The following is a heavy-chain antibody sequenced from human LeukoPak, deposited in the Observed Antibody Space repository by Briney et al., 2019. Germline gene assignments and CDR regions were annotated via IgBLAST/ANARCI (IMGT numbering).Heavy chain of an antibody. J-gene: IGHJ4*02. CDR3: ARGPSYCGSNCYYYFEY. CDR2: IKQDGSEK. D-gene: IGHD2-21*01. Sequence: PGGSLRLSCAASGFTVSSNYMSWVRQAPGKGLEWVANIKQDGSEKYYVDSVKGRFTISRDNAKNPLYLQMNSLRAEDTAVYYCARGPSYCGSNCYYYFEYWGQGTLVTVSS. V-gene: IGHV3-7*01. CDR1: GFTVSSNY.